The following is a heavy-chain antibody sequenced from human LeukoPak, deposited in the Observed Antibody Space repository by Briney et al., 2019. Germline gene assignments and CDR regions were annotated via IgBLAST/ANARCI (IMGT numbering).Heavy chain of an antibody. V-gene: IGHV3-49*03. CDR1: GFTFGDYA. D-gene: IGHD6-19*01. J-gene: IGHJ4*02. CDR2: IRSKAYGGTT. CDR3: TREGYSSGWLNFDY. Sequence: QPGRSLRLSCTASGFTFGDYAMNWLRQAPGKGLEWVGFIRSKAYGGTTEYAASVKGRFTISRDDSKSIAYLQMNSLKTEDTAVYYCTREGYSSGWLNFDYWGQGTLVTVSS.